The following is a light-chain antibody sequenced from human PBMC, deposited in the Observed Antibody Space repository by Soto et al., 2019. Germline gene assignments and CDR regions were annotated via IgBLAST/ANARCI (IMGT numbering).Light chain of an antibody. V-gene: IGLV2-14*03. CDR3: SSYTISSTYV. CDR2: HVT. J-gene: IGLJ1*01. CDR1: SSDVGTYNF. Sequence: QSVLTQPASVSGSPGQSITISCTGTSSDVGTYNFVSWYQQHPGRAHILIIYHVTERPSGVSNRFSDSKSANTASLTISGLRAEDEADYYCSSYTISSTYVFGTGTKVTVL.